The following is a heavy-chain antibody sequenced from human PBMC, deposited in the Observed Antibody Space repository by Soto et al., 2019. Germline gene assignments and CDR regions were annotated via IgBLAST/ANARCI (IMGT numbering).Heavy chain of an antibody. V-gene: IGHV3-21*01. CDR1: GFTFSSYS. J-gene: IGHJ4*02. CDR2: ISSSSSYI. Sequence: GSLRLSCAASGFTFSSYSMNWVRQAPGKGLEWVSSISSSSSYIYYADSVKGRFTISRDNAKNSLYLQMNSLRAEDTAVYYCARDIGPGYYYGRHDYWGQGTLVTVSS. D-gene: IGHD3-22*01. CDR3: ARDIGPGYYYGRHDY.